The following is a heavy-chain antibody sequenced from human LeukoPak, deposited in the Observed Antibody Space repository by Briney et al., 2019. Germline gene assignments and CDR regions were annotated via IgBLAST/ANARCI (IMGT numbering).Heavy chain of an antibody. CDR2: INHSGST. CDR3: AIQWEYCSSTSCYPYFDY. Sequence: SETLSLTCAVNGGSLSDYYWSWIRQPPGKGLEWIGEINHSGSTNYNPSLKSRVTISVDTSKNQFSLKLSSVTAADTAVYYCAIQWEYCSSTSCYPYFDYWGQGTLVTVSS. V-gene: IGHV4-34*01. CDR1: GGSLSDYY. D-gene: IGHD2-2*01. J-gene: IGHJ4*02.